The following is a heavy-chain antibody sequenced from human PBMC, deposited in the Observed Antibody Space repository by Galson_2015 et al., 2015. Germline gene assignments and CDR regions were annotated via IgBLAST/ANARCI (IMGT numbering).Heavy chain of an antibody. J-gene: IGHJ4*02. V-gene: IGHV4-39*01. CDR3: ARHLGSSLLTDFDY. Sequence: SETLSLTCTVSGGSISSSSYYWGWIRQPPGKGLEWIGSIYYSGSTYYNPSLKSRVTISVDTSKNQFSLKLSSVTAADTAVYYCARHLGSSLLTDFDYWGKGTLVTVSS. CDR2: IYYSGST. D-gene: IGHD6-13*01. CDR1: GGSISSSSYY.